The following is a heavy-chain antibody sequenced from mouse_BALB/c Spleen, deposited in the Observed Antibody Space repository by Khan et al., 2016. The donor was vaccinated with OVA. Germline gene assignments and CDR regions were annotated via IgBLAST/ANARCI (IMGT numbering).Heavy chain of an antibody. D-gene: IGHD2-4*01. J-gene: IGHJ3*01. Sequence: QMQLEESGPGLVRPSQSLSITCTVSGFSLTTYGVHWVRQSPGKGLEWLGVIWSGGSTDYSATFISRLSISKDNSKSQVFFKMNSLQPNDTAIYYCARNYEYDEGLAYWGQGTLVTVSA. V-gene: IGHV2-2*02. CDR2: IWSGGST. CDR1: GFSLTTYG. CDR3: ARNYEYDEGLAY.